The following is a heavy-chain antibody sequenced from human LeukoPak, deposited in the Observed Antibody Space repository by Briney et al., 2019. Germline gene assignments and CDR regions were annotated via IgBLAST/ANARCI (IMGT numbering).Heavy chain of an antibody. Sequence: SETLSLTCAVYGGSFSGYYWSWIRQPPGKGLEWIGYIYYSGSTNYNPSLKSRVTISVDTSKNQFSLKLSSVTAADTAVYYCARFVEYYDSSGYYDYWGQGTLVTVSS. CDR2: IYYSGST. J-gene: IGHJ4*02. V-gene: IGHV4-59*08. CDR3: ARFVEYYDSSGYYDY. CDR1: GGSFSGYY. D-gene: IGHD3-22*01.